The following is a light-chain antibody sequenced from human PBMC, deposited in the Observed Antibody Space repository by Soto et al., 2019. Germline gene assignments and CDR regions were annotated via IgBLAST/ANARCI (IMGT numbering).Light chain of an antibody. V-gene: IGKV1-33*01. CDR1: LVFINY. J-gene: IGKJ3*01. CDR2: DAS. Sequence: IQMTQSPSSLSACLGDRVTIACQASLVFINYLNWYQQKPGKAPKLLIYDASNLETGVPSRFSGSGSGKDFTFTISSLQPEDIETYYCQQYDSLPFTFGPGTKADIK. CDR3: QQYDSLPFT.